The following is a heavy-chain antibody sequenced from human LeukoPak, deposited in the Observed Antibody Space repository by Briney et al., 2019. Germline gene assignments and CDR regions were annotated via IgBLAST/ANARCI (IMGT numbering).Heavy chain of an antibody. CDR1: GGPISSGSYY. J-gene: IGHJ4*02. CDR3: ASPDY. CDR2: IYTSGST. V-gene: IGHV4-61*02. Sequence: PSETLSLTCTVSGGPISSGSYYWSWIRQPAGKGLEWIGRIYTSGSTNYNPSLKSRVTISVDTSKNQFSLKLSSVTAADTAVYYCASPDYWGQGTLVTVSS.